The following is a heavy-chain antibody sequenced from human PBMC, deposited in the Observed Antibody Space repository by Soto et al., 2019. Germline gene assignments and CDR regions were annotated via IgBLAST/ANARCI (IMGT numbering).Heavy chain of an antibody. D-gene: IGHD5-12*01. CDR1: GFTFSSYS. Sequence: EVQLVESGGGLVKPGGSLRLSCAASGFTFSSYSMNWVRQAPGKGLEWVSSISSSSSYIYYADSVKGRFTISRDNAKNSLYLQMNSLRAEDTAVYYCSRDLGWLQPSHFAYWGQGTLVTVSS. V-gene: IGHV3-21*01. CDR2: ISSSSSYI. CDR3: SRDLGWLQPSHFAY. J-gene: IGHJ4*02.